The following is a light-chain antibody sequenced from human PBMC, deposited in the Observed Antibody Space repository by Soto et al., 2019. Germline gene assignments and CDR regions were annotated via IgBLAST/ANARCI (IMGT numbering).Light chain of an antibody. CDR3: QQYGTSPRT. CDR2: VAS. V-gene: IGKV3-20*01. CDR1: QSVGSPY. J-gene: IGKJ1*01. Sequence: EIVLTQSPGTLSLSPGERATLSCRASQSVGSPYLAWYQQKPGQAPRLLIYVASSRATGIPDRFSGSGSGTDFTLTISRLEPEDFAVYYCQQYGTSPRTFGQGTKVEIK.